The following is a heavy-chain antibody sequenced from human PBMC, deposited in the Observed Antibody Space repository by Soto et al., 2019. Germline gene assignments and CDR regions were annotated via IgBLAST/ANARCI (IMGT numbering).Heavy chain of an antibody. V-gene: IGHV4-39*01. CDR1: GGSITISSYY. CDR3: ARHGITMVRGVIITAGWFDP. Sequence: QLQLQESGPGLVKPSETLSLTCTVSGGSITISSYYWGWFRHPPGKGLEWMAGIYFIGSTSYNPSLKSRVTISVDTSKNQFSLKLSSVTAADTAVYYCARHGITMVRGVIITAGWFDPWGQGTLVTVSS. CDR2: IYFIGST. J-gene: IGHJ5*02. D-gene: IGHD3-10*01.